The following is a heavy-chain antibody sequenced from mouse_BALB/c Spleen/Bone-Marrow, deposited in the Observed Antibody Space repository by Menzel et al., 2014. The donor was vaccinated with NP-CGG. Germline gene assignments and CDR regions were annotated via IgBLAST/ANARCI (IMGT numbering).Heavy chain of an antibody. V-gene: IGHV5-12-2*01. Sequence: EVMLVESGGGLVQPGGSLKLSCAASGFTFSSYTMSWIRQAPEKRLEWVAYISDGGGRAYYPDTVKGRFTISRDNAKNTLYLQMSSLKSEDTAMYYCARLLDSSGYVLDYWGQGTTLTVSS. J-gene: IGHJ2*01. CDR1: GFTFSSYT. D-gene: IGHD3-2*01. CDR2: ISDGGGRA. CDR3: ARLLDSSGYVLDY.